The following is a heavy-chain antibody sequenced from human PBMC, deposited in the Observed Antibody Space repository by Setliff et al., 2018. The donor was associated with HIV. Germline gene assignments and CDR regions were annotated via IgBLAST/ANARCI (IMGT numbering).Heavy chain of an antibody. D-gene: IGHD3-22*01. CDR3: ARLTPYPNYYDCSGYFDC. V-gene: IGHV4-59*01. J-gene: IGHJ4*02. Sequence: ASETLSLTCTVSGGPISSYYWTWIRQPPGKGLGWIGYIFYTGSTTYSASLKSRVTISKDTSKNQFSLTLSSVTAADTAVYYCARLTPYPNYYDCSGYFDCWGQGTLGTV. CDR1: GGPISSYY. CDR2: IFYTGST.